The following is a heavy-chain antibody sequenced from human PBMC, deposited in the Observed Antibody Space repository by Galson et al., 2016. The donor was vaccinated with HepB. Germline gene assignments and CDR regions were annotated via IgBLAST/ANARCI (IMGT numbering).Heavy chain of an antibody. Sequence: ASGFTFSRYWMHWVRQTPERGLVWVSRISGDGSDTSYADSVKGRFTVSRDNAKNTLFLQMNSLRAEDTAVYYCTRATVDWGQGTLVTVSS. CDR3: TRATVD. J-gene: IGHJ4*02. CDR1: GFTFSRYW. CDR2: ISGDGSDT. V-gene: IGHV3-74*01. D-gene: IGHD4-23*01.